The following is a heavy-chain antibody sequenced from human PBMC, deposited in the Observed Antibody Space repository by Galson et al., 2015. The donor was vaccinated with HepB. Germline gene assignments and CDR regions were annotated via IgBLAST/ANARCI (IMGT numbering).Heavy chain of an antibody. J-gene: IGHJ6*03. D-gene: IGHD2-2*01. CDR2: IWYDGSKK. Sequence: SLRLSCAESAFNFSNFGMNWVRQAPGKGLEWVAFIWYDGSKKFYADSVKGRFTISRDNSNNPLYLQMSSLKAEDTAVYYCARDQSIGVVAPYYYHYMDVWGKGTTVTVSS. CDR3: ARDQSIGVVAPYYYHYMDV. CDR1: AFNFSNFG. V-gene: IGHV3-33*01.